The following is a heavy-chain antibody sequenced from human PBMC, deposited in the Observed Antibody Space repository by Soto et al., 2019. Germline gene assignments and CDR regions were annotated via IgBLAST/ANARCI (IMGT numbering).Heavy chain of an antibody. Sequence: ASVKVSCKASGSTFINYCISWVRQAPGQGLEWMGWISAYNGNTNYAQNLQGRLTMTTDTSTSTAYMELRSLRSDDTAVYYCARDFPGPRMDSWGQGTLVTVSS. J-gene: IGHJ4*02. CDR3: ARDFPGPRMDS. CDR2: ISAYNGNT. CDR1: GSTFINYC. V-gene: IGHV1-18*01.